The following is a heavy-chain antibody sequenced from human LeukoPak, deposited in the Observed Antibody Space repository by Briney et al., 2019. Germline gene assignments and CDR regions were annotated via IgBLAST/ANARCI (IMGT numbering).Heavy chain of an antibody. V-gene: IGHV1-2*06. Sequence: ASVKVSCKASGYTFSDWPINWVRQAPGQGLEWMGRINPNSGDTNYAQKFQGRVAMTRDTSISTAFMELTRLRSDDTAVYYCARDYCSSTSCLFDYWGQGTLVTVSS. CDR3: ARDYCSSTSCLFDY. J-gene: IGHJ4*02. D-gene: IGHD2-2*01. CDR2: INPNSGDT. CDR1: GYTFSDWP.